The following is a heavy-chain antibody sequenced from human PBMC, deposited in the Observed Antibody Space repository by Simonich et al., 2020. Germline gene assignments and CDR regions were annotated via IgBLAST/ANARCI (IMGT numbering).Heavy chain of an antibody. CDR3: ARDLRGSYYYYYYMDV. CDR1: GYTFTGYY. D-gene: IGHD1-26*01. V-gene: IGHV1-2*02. Sequence: QVQLVQSGAEVQKPGASVKVSCKASGYTFTGYYMHWVRQAPGQGLGWMGWLNPNKGGTNYAQKFQGRVTMTRDTSISTAYMERSRLRSDDTAVYYCARDLRGSYYYYYYMDVWGKGTTVTVSS. CDR2: LNPNKGGT. J-gene: IGHJ6*03.